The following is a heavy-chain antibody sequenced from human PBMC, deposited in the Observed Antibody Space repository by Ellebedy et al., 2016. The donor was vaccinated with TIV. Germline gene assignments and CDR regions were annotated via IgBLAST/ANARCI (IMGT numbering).Heavy chain of an antibody. V-gene: IGHV4-39*01. CDR3: ARFRSGIVVMPAHYGMDV. D-gene: IGHD2-2*01. CDR2: IYYSGRT. Sequence: SETLSLTXTVSGGSISSSGYYWGWIRQPPGKGLEWIGSIYYSGRTHYNPSLKSRVTISVDTSKNQFSLRLSSVTAADTAVYYCARFRSGIVVMPAHYGMDVWGQGTTVTVSS. CDR1: GGSISSSGYY. J-gene: IGHJ6*02.